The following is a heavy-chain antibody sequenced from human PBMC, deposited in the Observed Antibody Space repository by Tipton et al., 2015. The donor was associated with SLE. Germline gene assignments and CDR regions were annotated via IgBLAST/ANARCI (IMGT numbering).Heavy chain of an antibody. V-gene: IGHV6-1*01. Sequence: PGLVKPSQTLSLTCAISGDSVSSNSAAWNWIRQSPSRGLEWLGRTYYRSKWYSDFAVSVKSRVTINPDTSKNHFSLQLDSVTPEDTAVYYCARGSSGILVSLFDSWGQGTLVTVSS. J-gene: IGHJ4*02. CDR2: TYYRSKWYS. D-gene: IGHD2-2*01. CDR1: GDSVSSNSAA. CDR3: ARGSSGILVSLFDS.